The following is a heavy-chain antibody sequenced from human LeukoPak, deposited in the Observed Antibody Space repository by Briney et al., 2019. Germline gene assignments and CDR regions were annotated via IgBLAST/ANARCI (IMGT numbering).Heavy chain of an antibody. CDR3: ARYEQRPGVTASDP. J-gene: IGHJ5*02. CDR1: GFTFNSYW. D-gene: IGHD2-21*02. Sequence: PGGSLRLSCAASGFTFNSYWMVWFRQAPGKGLVWVSCINPDGSWTLHADSVKGRFAISRGYARNTLYLQMNSLGVEDTAMYYCARYEQRPGVTASDPWSQGTLVTVSS. CDR2: INPDGSWT. V-gene: IGHV3-74*01.